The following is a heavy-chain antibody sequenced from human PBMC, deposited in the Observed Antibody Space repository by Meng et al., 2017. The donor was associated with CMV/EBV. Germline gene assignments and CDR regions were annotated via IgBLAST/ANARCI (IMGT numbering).Heavy chain of an antibody. CDR1: GGTFSSYA. CDR3: ARMPRDGYNYIDY. V-gene: IGHV1-69*12. J-gene: IGHJ4*02. CDR2: IIPIFGAA. D-gene: IGHD5-24*01. Sequence: QVRLVKPAAEVKKPGSSVKASCKAVGGTFSSYAISWVRQAPGQGLEWMGGIIPIFGAANYAQKFQGRVTITADESTSTAYMELSSLRSEDTAVYYCARMPRDGYNYIDYWGQGTLVTVSS.